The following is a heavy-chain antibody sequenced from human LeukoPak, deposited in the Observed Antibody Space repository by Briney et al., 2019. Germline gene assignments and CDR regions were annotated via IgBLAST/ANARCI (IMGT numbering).Heavy chain of an antibody. J-gene: IGHJ4*02. CDR3: ARGFKWIRLWLPRRPYFDY. D-gene: IGHD5-18*01. Sequence: SETLSLTCAVYGGSFSGYYWSWIRQPPGKGLEWIGEINHSGSTNYNPSLKSRVTISVDTSKNQFSLKLSSVTAADTAVYYCARGFKWIRLWLPRRPYFDYWGQGTLVTVSS. CDR2: INHSGST. CDR1: GGSFSGYY. V-gene: IGHV4-34*01.